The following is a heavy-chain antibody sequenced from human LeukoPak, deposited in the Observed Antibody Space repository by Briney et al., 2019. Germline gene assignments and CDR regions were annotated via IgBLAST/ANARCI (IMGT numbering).Heavy chain of an antibody. CDR2: ISAYNGNT. CDR1: GYTFTSYG. CDR3: ARAPGRYGVLPNYFDY. Sequence: ASVKVSCKASGYTFTSYGISWVRQAPGQGLEWMGWISAYNGNTNYAQKLQGRVTMTTDTSTSTAYMELRSLRSDDTAVYYCARAPGRYGVLPNYFDYWGQGTLVTVSS. V-gene: IGHV1-18*01. J-gene: IGHJ4*02. D-gene: IGHD3-16*01.